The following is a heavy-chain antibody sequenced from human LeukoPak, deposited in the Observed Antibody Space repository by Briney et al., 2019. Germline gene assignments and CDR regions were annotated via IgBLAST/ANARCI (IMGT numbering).Heavy chain of an antibody. CDR2: ISGSGGST. V-gene: IGHV3-23*01. CDR3: ANLVSANWIPDY. D-gene: IGHD1-20*01. CDR1: GFTFSSYA. J-gene: IGHJ4*02. Sequence: PGGSLRLSCAASGFTFSSYAMSWVRQAPGKGLEWVSAISGSGGSTYYADSVKGRFTISRDNSKNTLYLQMNSLRAEDTAVYYCANLVSANWIPDYWGQGTLVTVSS.